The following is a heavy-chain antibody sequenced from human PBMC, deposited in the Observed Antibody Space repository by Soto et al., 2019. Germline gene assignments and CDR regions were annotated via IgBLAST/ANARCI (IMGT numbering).Heavy chain of an antibody. D-gene: IGHD4-17*01. V-gene: IGHV5-51*01. CDR1: GYSFSFYW. CDR3: ARQDGDGLFYFDY. Sequence: GESLKISCKGSGYSFSFYWIAWVRQMPGKGLEWMGVIYPVDSDTRYSPSFQGQVTISVDKSMNTAYLQWSSLQASDTGIYHCARQDGDGLFYFDYWGQGTPVTVSS. J-gene: IGHJ4*02. CDR2: IYPVDSDT.